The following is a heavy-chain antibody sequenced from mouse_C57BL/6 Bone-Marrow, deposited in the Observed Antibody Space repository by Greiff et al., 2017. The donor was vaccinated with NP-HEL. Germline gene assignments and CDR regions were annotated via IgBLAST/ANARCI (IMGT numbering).Heavy chain of an antibody. CDR3: ARALYYAMDY. V-gene: IGHV5-4*01. CDR1: GFTFSSYA. CDR2: ISDGGSYT. J-gene: IGHJ4*01. Sequence: EVQLVESGGGLVKPGGSLKLSCAASGFTFSSYAMSWVRQTPEKRLEWVATISDGGSYTYYPDNVKGRFTISRDNAKNNLYLQMSHLKSEDTAMYYCARALYYAMDYWGQGTSVTVSS.